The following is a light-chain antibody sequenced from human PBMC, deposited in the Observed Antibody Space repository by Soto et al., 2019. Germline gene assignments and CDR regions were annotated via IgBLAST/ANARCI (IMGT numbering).Light chain of an antibody. Sequence: QSVLTQPDSVSGSPGQSISISCTGTSSDVGGYNYVSWYQQHPGKAPKLMIYEVSNRPSGVSNRFSGSKSGNTASLTISGLQAEDEAEYYCSSYTSSSTPVYGTGTKVTVL. J-gene: IGLJ1*01. CDR2: EVS. V-gene: IGLV2-14*01. CDR3: SSYTSSSTPV. CDR1: SSDVGGYNY.